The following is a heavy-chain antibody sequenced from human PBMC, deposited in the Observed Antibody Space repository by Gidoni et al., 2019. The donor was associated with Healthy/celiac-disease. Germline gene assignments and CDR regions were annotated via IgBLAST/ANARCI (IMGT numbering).Heavy chain of an antibody. Sequence: QVQLQQWGAGLLKPSETLSLTCAVYGGSFGGYYWSWIRQPPGKGLEWIGEIKHSGSTNYNPSLKSRVTISVDTSKNQFSLKLSSVTAADTAVYYCARKKGARVDYWGQGTLVTVSS. J-gene: IGHJ4*02. CDR3: ARKKGARVDY. V-gene: IGHV4-34*01. D-gene: IGHD1-26*01. CDR2: IKHSGST. CDR1: GGSFGGYY.